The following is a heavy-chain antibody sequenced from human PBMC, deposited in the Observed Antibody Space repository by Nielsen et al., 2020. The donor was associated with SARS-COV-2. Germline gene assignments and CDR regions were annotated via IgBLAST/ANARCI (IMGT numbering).Heavy chain of an antibody. CDR1: GGSISSHY. V-gene: IGHV4-59*11. D-gene: IGHD6-25*01. CDR3: ARDESGYGLLDY. CDR2: MYYSGSA. Sequence: SETLSLTCTVSGGSISSHYWTWIRQHPGKGLEWIGYMYYSGSAYYNPSLESRVTISVNTSKNQFSLKLSSVTAADTAVYYCARDESGYGLLDYWGQGTPVTVSS. J-gene: IGHJ4*02.